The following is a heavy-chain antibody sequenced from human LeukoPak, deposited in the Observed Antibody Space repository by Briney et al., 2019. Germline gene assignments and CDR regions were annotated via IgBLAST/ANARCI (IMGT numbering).Heavy chain of an antibody. CDR2: IYYSGST. J-gene: IGHJ6*02. Sequence: SETLSLTCTVSGGSISSYYWSWIRQPPGKGLEWIGYIYYSGSTNYNPSLKSRVTISVDTSKNQFSLKLSSVTAADTAVYYCARSAVAGAFWVMDVWGQGTTVTVSS. CDR1: GGSISSYY. CDR3: ARSAVAGAFWVMDV. D-gene: IGHD6-19*01. V-gene: IGHV4-59*08.